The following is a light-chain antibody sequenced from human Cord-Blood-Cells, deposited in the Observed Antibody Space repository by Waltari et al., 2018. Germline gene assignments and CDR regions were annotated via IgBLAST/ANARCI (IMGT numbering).Light chain of an antibody. J-gene: IGKJ4*01. CDR3: QQSYSTPLT. V-gene: IGKV1-39*01. CDR2: AAS. CDR1: QSISCY. Sequence: DIQMTPSPSSLSASVGDSVTITCRASQSISCYLTWHHQKPGKAPKLLIYAASSLQSGVPSRFSGRGSGTDFTLTISSLQPEDFATYYCQQSYSTPLTFGGGTKVEIK.